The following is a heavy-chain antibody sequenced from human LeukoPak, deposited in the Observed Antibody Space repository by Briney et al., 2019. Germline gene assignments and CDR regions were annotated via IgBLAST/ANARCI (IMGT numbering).Heavy chain of an antibody. D-gene: IGHD1-26*01. CDR2: ISGSGGST. J-gene: IGHJ4*02. CDR3: AKGGSYSLDY. V-gene: IGHV3-23*01. Sequence: GGSLRLSCAASGFTFRNSASSWIRQAPGKGLEWVSAISGSGGSTYYADSVKGRFTISRDNSKNTLYLQMNSLRAEDTAVYYCAKGGSYSLDYWGQGTLVTVSS. CDR1: GFTFRNSA.